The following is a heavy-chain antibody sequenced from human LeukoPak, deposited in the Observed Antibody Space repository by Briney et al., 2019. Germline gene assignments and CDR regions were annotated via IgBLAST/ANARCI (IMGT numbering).Heavy chain of an antibody. J-gene: IGHJ4*02. Sequence: GASVKVSCKASGYTFTSYYMHWVRQAPGQGLEWMAWINPNSGDTNYAQKFQGRVTMTRDTSISTAYMELSRLRSDDTAVYYCARELSDYYGSGSNDYWGQGTLVTVSS. V-gene: IGHV1-2*02. CDR1: GYTFTSYY. CDR3: ARELSDYYGSGSNDY. CDR2: INPNSGDT. D-gene: IGHD3-10*01.